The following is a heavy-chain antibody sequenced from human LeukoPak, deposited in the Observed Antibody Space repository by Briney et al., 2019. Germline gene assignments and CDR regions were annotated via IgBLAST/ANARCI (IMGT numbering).Heavy chain of an antibody. CDR2: IKSDGSST. Sequence: GGSLRLSCAASGFSFSSYWMHWVRQAPGKGLVWVARIKSDGSSTDYADYVKGRFTISRDNAKSSLYLQMNSLRAEDTAVYYCARGGGDFWSAYYSGYYFDYWGQGTLVTVSS. CDR1: GFSFSSYW. V-gene: IGHV3-74*01. CDR3: ARGGGDFWSAYYSGYYFDY. D-gene: IGHD3-3*01. J-gene: IGHJ4*02.